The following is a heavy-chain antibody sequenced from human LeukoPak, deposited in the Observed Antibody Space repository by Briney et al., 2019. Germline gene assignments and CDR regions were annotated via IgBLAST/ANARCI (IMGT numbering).Heavy chain of an antibody. CDR3: VRGPPYGSRSDYFDC. D-gene: IGHD3-10*01. V-gene: IGHV3-7*01. CDR1: GFNLNSYM. J-gene: IGHJ4*02. CDR2: IKQDGSEK. Sequence: GGSLRLSCAASGFNLNSYMLNWVRQAPGKGLEWVANIKQDGSEKYYVDPVKGRFTISRDNAKNSLYLQMNSLRVEDTAVYYCVRGPPYGSRSDYFDCWGQGTLVTVSS.